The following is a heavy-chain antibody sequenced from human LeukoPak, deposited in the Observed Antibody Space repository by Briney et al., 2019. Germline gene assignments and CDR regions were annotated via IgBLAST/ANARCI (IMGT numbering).Heavy chain of an antibody. Sequence: GASVKVSGKASGYTFTSYYMHWVRQAPGQGLEWMGIINPSGGSTSYAQKFQGRVTMTRDTSTSTVYMELSSLRSEDTAVYYCARVKPNYYDSSAYGTFDIWGQGTMVTVSS. V-gene: IGHV1-46*01. D-gene: IGHD3-22*01. CDR2: INPSGGST. CDR3: ARVKPNYYDSSAYGTFDI. J-gene: IGHJ3*02. CDR1: GYTFTSYY.